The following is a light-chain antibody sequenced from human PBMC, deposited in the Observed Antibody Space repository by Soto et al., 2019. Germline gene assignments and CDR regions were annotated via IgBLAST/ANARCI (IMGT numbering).Light chain of an antibody. Sequence: DIQMTQSPSSLSASVGDRVTITCRASQSITSYLNWYQQKPGKAPQLLIYAASSLQSGVPSRFSVCGSGTDFTLTISSLQPEDFATYFCQQSYTTPWTFGQGTKVEVK. CDR1: QSITSY. CDR2: AAS. J-gene: IGKJ1*01. CDR3: QQSYTTPWT. V-gene: IGKV1-39*01.